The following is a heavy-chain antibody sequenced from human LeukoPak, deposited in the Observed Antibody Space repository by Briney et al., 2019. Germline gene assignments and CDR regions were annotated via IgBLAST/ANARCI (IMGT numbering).Heavy chain of an antibody. CDR3: ARENAYYYYMDV. J-gene: IGHJ6*03. V-gene: IGHV4-59*01. CDR1: GGSISSYY. CDR2: IYYSGST. Sequence: PSETLSLTCTVSGGSISSYYWSWIRQPPGKGLEWIGYIYYSGSTNYNPSLKSRVTISVDTSKNQFSLKLSSVTAADTAVYYCARENAYYYYMDVWGKGTTVTVSS.